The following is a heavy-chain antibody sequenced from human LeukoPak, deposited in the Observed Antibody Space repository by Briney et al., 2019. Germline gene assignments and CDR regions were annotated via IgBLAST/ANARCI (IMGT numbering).Heavy chain of an antibody. CDR1: GFTFSSYW. D-gene: IGHD3-22*01. CDR3: AKLPAYYYESSGYYYFDY. Sequence: GSLRLSCGASGFTFSSYWMNWVRQAPGRGLEWVANINQDGSDKNYVDSVKGRFTISRDNAKNSLYLQMNSLRAEDTAIYYCAKLPAYYYESSGYYYFDYWGQGTLVTVSS. J-gene: IGHJ4*02. V-gene: IGHV3-7*03. CDR2: INQDGSDK.